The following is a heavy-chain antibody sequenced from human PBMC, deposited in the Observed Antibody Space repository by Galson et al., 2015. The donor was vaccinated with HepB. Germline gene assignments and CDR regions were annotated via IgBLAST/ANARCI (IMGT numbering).Heavy chain of an antibody. J-gene: IGHJ6*02. Sequence: VDSVKGRFTISRDNAKNSLYLQMNSLRAEDTAVYYCARDDPLPFMFGGVIVTEYGMDVWGQGTTVTVSS. D-gene: IGHD3-16*02. CDR3: ARDDPLPFMFGGVIVTEYGMDV. V-gene: IGHV3-7*01.